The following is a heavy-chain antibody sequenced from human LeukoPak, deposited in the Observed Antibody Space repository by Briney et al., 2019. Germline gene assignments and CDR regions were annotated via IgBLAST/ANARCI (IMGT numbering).Heavy chain of an antibody. Sequence: ASVKVSCKASGGTFSSYAISWVRQAPGQGLEWMGWISAYNGNPNYPQRFQGRLTMTTDTSTSTAYLELRSLRSDDTAVYYCARDYPTLTIGMVREGDAFDIWGQGTMVTVS. CDR3: ARDYPTLTIGMVREGDAFDI. D-gene: IGHD3-10*01. V-gene: IGHV1-18*01. CDR1: GGTFSSYA. CDR2: ISAYNGNP. J-gene: IGHJ3*02.